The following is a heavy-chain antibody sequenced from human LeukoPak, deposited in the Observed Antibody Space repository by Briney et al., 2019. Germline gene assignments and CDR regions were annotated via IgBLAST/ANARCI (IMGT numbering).Heavy chain of an antibody. CDR2: ISAYNGNT. Sequence: ASVKVSCKASGYTFTTYGISWVRQAPGQELEWMGWISAYNGNTKYAQNLQGRVTMTTDTSTSIVYMELRSLRSDDTAVYYCARDLGTPGNYGMDVWGQGTTVTVSS. V-gene: IGHV1-18*01. CDR1: GYTFTTYG. J-gene: IGHJ6*02. D-gene: IGHD3-10*01. CDR3: ARDLGTPGNYGMDV.